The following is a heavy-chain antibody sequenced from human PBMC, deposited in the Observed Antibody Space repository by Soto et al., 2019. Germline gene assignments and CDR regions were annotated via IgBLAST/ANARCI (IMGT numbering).Heavy chain of an antibody. Sequence: EVQLLESGGGLVQPGGSLRLSCAASGFTFSSYAMSWVRQAPGQGLEWVSAISGSGGSTYYADSVKGRFTISRANCNNTLYLRSDNLRAEDTAVNYCETFPFPTRGYQGYNWFPPWGQGTMVTVST. CDR3: ETFPFPTRGYQGYNWFPP. D-gene: IGHD3-22*01. V-gene: IGHV3-23*01. CDR1: GFTFSSYA. CDR2: ISGSGGST. J-gene: IGHJ5*02.